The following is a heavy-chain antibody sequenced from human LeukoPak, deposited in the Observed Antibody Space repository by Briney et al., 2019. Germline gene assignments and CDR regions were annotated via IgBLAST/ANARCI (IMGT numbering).Heavy chain of an antibody. CDR2: ISWNSGSI. V-gene: IGHV3-9*01. J-gene: IGHJ5*02. CDR1: GFTFDDYA. CDR3: AKDIGRFLEWLGFDP. D-gene: IGHD3-3*01. Sequence: GGSLRLSCAASGFTFDDYAMHWVRQAPGKGLEWVSGISWNSGSIGYADSVKGRFTISRDNAKSSLYLQMNSLRAEDTALYYCAKDIGRFLEWLGFDPWGQGTLVTVSS.